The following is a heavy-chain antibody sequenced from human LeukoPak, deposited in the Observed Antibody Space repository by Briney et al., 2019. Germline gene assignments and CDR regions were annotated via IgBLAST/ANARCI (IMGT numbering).Heavy chain of an antibody. J-gene: IGHJ6*02. CDR2: ISSSGSTI. D-gene: IGHD3-22*01. Sequence: KPGGSLRLSCAASGFTFSDYYMSWIRQAPEKGLEWVSYISSSGSTIYYADSVKGRFTISRDNAKNSLYLQMNSLRAEDTAVYYCARDPTSYDSSGRYGMDVWGQGTTVTVSS. V-gene: IGHV3-11*01. CDR1: GFTFSDYY. CDR3: ARDPTSYDSSGRYGMDV.